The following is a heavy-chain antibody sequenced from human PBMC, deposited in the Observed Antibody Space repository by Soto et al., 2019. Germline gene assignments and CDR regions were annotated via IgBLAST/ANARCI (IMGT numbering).Heavy chain of an antibody. J-gene: IGHJ3*02. V-gene: IGHV1-69*12. CDR3: ARHGYDDGGRGAFDI. CDR2: IIPIFGTA. D-gene: IGHD2-15*01. CDR1: GGTFSSYA. Sequence: QVQLVQSGAEVKKPGSSVKVSCKASGGTFSSYAISWVRQAPGQGLEWMGGIIPIFGTANYAQKFQGRVTIXXDXSXXTAYLELSSLRSEDTAVYYCARHGYDDGGRGAFDIWGQGTMVTVSS.